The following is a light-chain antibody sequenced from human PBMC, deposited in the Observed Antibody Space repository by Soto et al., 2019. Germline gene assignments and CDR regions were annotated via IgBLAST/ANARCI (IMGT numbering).Light chain of an antibody. J-gene: IGLJ3*02. CDR3: QVWDISSGHVV. CDR1: NIGSKR. V-gene: IGLV3-21*01. Sequence: SYELTQPPSVSVAPGKTASVARGGSNIGSKRVHWYQKKSGQAPVLVMYYDSDRPSGIPERFSGSNSGNTATLTISRVEAGDEADYYCQVWDISSGHVVFGGGTKLTVL. CDR2: YDS.